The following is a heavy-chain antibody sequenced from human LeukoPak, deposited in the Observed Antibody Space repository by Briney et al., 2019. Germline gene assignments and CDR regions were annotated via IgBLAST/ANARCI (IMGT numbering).Heavy chain of an antibody. CDR1: GYTFTSYA. V-gene: IGHV1-3*01. J-gene: IGHJ5*02. Sequence: WASVKVSCKASGYTFTSYAMHWARQAPGQRLEWMGWINAGNGNTKYSQKFQGRVTITRDTSASTAYMELSSLRSEDTAVYYCARDLFLAAAGMLFDPWGQGTLVTVSS. CDR3: ARDLFLAAAGMLFDP. CDR2: INAGNGNT. D-gene: IGHD6-13*01.